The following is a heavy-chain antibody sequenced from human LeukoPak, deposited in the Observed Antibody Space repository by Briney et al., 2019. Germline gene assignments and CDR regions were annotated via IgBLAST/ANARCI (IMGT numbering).Heavy chain of an antibody. CDR2: IKQDGSEK. V-gene: IGHV3-7*01. CDR1: GFTFSSYW. D-gene: IGHD3-9*01. Sequence: GGSLRLSCAASGFTFSSYWMSWVRQPPGKGLEWVANIKQDGSEKYYVDSVKGRFTISRDNAKNSLYLQMNSLRAEDTAVYYCARASGDPRYFDWYPGWFDPWGQGTLVTVSS. J-gene: IGHJ5*02. CDR3: ARASGDPRYFDWYPGWFDP.